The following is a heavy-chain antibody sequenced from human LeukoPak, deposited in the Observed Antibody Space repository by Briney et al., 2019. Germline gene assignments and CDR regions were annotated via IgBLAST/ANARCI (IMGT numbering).Heavy chain of an antibody. CDR2: INHSGST. D-gene: IGHD6-13*01. Sequence: SETLSLTCAVYGGSFSGYYWSWIRQPPGKGLEWIGEINHSGSTNCNPSLKSRVTISVDTSKNQFSLKLSSVTAADTAVYYCARGHSSSWYMLDYYYYYYMDVWGKGTTVTVSS. CDR3: ARGHSSSWYMLDYYYYYYMDV. J-gene: IGHJ6*03. CDR1: GGSFSGYY. V-gene: IGHV4-34*01.